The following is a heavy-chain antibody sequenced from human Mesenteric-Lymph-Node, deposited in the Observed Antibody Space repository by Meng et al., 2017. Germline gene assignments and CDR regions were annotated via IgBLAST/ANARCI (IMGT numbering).Heavy chain of an antibody. J-gene: IGHJ5*02. Sequence: GESLKISCAASGFTVSSNYMSWVRQAPGKGLEWVSVIYSGGSTYYADSVKGRFTISRDNSKNTLYLQMNSLRAEDTAVYYCTREAPGTYWFDPWGQGTLVTVSS. CDR3: TREAPGTYWFDP. V-gene: IGHV3-53*05. CDR1: GFTVSSNY. CDR2: IYSGGST.